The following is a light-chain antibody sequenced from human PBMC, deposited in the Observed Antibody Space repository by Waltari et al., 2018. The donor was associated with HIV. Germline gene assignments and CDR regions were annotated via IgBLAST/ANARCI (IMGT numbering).Light chain of an antibody. V-gene: IGLV2-23*01. J-gene: IGLJ2*01. CDR2: EAN. CDR3: CSYAGSRVV. CDR1: TSDVGSYNL. Sequence: QSALTQPASVSGSPGQSITISCTGTTSDVGSYNLVSWYQQHPGKAPKLMIYEANERPSGVSNRFSGSKSGNTASLTISGLQAEYEADYYCCSYAGSRVVFGGGTKLTVL.